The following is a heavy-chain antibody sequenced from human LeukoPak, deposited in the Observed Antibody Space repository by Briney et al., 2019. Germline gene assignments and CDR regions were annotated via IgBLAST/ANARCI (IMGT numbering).Heavy chain of an antibody. J-gene: IGHJ4*02. CDR1: GFIFSSDS. CDR2: ISSTGAYI. CDR3: ARDPTSPLDY. D-gene: IGHD2-2*01. Sequence: GGSLRLSCATSGFIFSSDSMIWVRQAPGKGLEWVSSISSTGAYIYYADSLKGRFTISRDNAKNSLYLQMNSLRAEDTAVYYCARDPTSPLDYWGQGTLVTVSS. V-gene: IGHV3-21*01.